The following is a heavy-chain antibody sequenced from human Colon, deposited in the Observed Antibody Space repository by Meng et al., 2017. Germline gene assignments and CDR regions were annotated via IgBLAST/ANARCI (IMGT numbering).Heavy chain of an antibody. D-gene: IGHD3-10*01. CDR3: ARGGVYHGFDI. V-gene: IGHV3-74*01. Sequence: EVQLVESGGSLVQPGGSLRLSCEASGFTFRTYWIHWVRQVPGKGLEWVSRIDSDGRDTIYADSVRGRFTISRDNAKNTLYLQMNSLGAEDTAVYYCARGGVYHGFDIWGQGTMVTVSS. CDR2: IDSDGRDT. CDR1: GFTFRTYW. J-gene: IGHJ3*02.